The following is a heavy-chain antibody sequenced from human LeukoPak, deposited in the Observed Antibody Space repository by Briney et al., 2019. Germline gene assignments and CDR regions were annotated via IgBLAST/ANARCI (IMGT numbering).Heavy chain of an antibody. CDR3: ARGTSWMSPYYYMDV. Sequence: GGSLRLSCVPSGFTFSHYAMTWVRQAPEKGLQWVASIGSSGSTFYADSVEGRFTISRDNSKSTLYLQMSSLRDEDTAVYYCARGTSWMSPYYYMDVWGTGTTVTVSS. CDR2: IGSSGST. D-gene: IGHD1-14*01. V-gene: IGHV3-23*01. J-gene: IGHJ6*03. CDR1: GFTFSHYA.